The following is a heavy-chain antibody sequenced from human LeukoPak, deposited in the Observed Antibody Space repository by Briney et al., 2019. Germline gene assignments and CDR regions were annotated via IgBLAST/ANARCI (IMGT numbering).Heavy chain of an antibody. D-gene: IGHD6-19*01. CDR2: ISYDGGNK. CDR1: GFTFSSYA. V-gene: IGHV3-30*18. J-gene: IGHJ6*02. Sequence: GGSLTLSCAASGFTFSSYAMQCVRQAPGKGLEWAAVISYDGGNKYYADSVRGRFTISRDNSKKTLYLQMDSLRGEDTAVYYCAKVTVAVADNYYYYGMDVWGQGTTVTVSS. CDR3: AKVTVAVADNYYYYGMDV.